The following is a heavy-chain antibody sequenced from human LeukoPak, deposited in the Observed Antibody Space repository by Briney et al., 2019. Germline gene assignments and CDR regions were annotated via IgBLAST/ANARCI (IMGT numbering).Heavy chain of an antibody. CDR1: GYTFSGYA. V-gene: IGHV3-23*01. Sequence: GGSLRLSCAASGYTFSGYAMSWVRQAPGKGLEWVSAICGSGGSTYYADSVKGRFTISRDNSKNTLYLQMNSLRAEDTAVYYCARAQIVVVITTHFDYWGQGTLFTVSS. CDR2: ICGSGGST. D-gene: IGHD3-22*01. CDR3: ARAQIVVVITTHFDY. J-gene: IGHJ4*02.